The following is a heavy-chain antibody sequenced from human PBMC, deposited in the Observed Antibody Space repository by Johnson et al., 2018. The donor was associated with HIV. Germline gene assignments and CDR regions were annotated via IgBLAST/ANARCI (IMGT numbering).Heavy chain of an antibody. CDR3: AREGGGAFEI. CDR2: SRNKPNNYTT. D-gene: IGHD3-16*01. J-gene: IGHJ3*02. V-gene: IGHV3-72*01. CDR1: GFTFSDHY. Sequence: VQLVESGGGLVQPGGSLRLSCAASGFTFSDHYMDWVRQAPGKGLEWVGLSRNKPNNYTTEYAASVKGRFTISRDDSNNSLYLQMNSLKTEDTAVYYCAREGGGAFEIWGQGTMVTVSS.